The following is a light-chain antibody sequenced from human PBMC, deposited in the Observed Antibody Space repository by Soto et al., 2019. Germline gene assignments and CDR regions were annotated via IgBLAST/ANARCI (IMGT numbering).Light chain of an antibody. J-gene: IGKJ3*01. V-gene: IGKV1-33*01. CDR3: QQYDNLLFT. CDR2: DAS. Sequence: DIQMTQSPSSLSASVGDRVTITCQASQAISNYLNWYQQKPGKAPKLLLYDASNLETGVPSRFSGSGSGTAFTVTISSLQPEDIATYYCQQYDNLLFTFGPGTKVDIK. CDR1: QAISNY.